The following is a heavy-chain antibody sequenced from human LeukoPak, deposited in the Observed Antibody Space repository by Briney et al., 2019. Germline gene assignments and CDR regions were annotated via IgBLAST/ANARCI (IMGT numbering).Heavy chain of an antibody. CDR3: ARGRFYLDNSGYSTFYY. D-gene: IGHD3-22*01. CDR2: INHSGST. J-gene: IGHJ4*02. V-gene: IGHV4-34*01. CDR1: GGSFSDYY. Sequence: PSETLSLTCAVYGGSFSDYYWSWIRQPPGKGLEWIGEINHSGSTNYNPSLKSRVTISVDTSKNQFSLKLSSVTAADTAVYYCARGRFYLDNSGYSTFYYWGQGTLVTVSS.